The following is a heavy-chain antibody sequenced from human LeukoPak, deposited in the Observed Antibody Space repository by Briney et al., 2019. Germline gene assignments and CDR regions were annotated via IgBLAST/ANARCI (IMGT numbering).Heavy chain of an antibody. CDR1: GFTFSSYD. D-gene: IGHD3-22*01. CDR2: MQYDGSIK. Sequence: PGGSLRLSCAAAGFTFSSYDMHWVREAPGKELEWVAFMQYDGSIKYYADSVKGRFTISRDNSKNTLYLQMDSLRADDTAVYFCARDRYYYDSSGYYASTDVWGKGTTVTVSS. CDR3: ARDRYYYDSSGYYASTDV. J-gene: IGHJ6*04. V-gene: IGHV3-30*02.